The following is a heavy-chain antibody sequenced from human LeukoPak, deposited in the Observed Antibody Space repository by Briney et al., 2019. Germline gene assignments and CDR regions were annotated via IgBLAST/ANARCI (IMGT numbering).Heavy chain of an antibody. Sequence: SETLSLTCTVSGGSISGYYWSWIRQPAGKGLKWIGRFYNSGSTKYNPSLKSRVTMSIDTSKNEFYLKLTSVTAADTAVYYCARRIVVTRGFDYWGQGTLVTVSS. J-gene: IGHJ4*02. CDR1: GGSISGYY. D-gene: IGHD4-23*01. CDR3: ARRIVVTRGFDY. V-gene: IGHV4-4*07. CDR2: FYNSGST.